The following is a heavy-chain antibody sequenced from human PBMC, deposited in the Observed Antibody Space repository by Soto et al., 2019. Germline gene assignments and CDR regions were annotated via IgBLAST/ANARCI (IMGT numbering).Heavy chain of an antibody. D-gene: IGHD2-8*01. V-gene: IGHV1-46*01. CDR3: ARAPFRGVYAFDI. CDR2: INPSGGST. CDR1: GYTFTSYY. Sequence: ASLKFSCSASGYTFTSYYMHCVRQSPGQGLEWMGIINPSGGSTSYAQKFQGRVTMTRDTSTSTVYMELSSLRSEDTAVYYCARAPFRGVYAFDIWGQGTMVTVSS. J-gene: IGHJ3*02.